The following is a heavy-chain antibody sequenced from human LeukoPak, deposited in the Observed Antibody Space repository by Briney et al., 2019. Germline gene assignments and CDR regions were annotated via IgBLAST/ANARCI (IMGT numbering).Heavy chain of an antibody. CDR3: ATSGIAAAGTDAFDI. Sequence: SETLSLTCTVSGGSISSYYWSWIRQTPGKGLEWIGYIYYSGSTNYNPSLKSRVTISVDTSKNQFSLKLSSVTAADTAVYYCATSGIAAAGTDAFDIWGQGIMVTVSS. J-gene: IGHJ3*02. D-gene: IGHD6-13*01. V-gene: IGHV4-59*08. CDR2: IYYSGST. CDR1: GGSISSYY.